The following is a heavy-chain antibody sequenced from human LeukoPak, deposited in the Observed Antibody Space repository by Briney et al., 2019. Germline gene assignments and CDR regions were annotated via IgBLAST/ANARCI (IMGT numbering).Heavy chain of an antibody. CDR3: ARRGFSDSRGFYPDFDY. Sequence: GGSLRLSCAASGFIFIDYYMDWVRQAPGKGLAWVGRSRNKANSYSTEYAAPVKGRFTISRDESKNSMYLQMNSLKTEDTVVYFCARRGFSDSRGFYPDFDYWGRGTLVTVSS. CDR1: GFIFIDYY. D-gene: IGHD3-22*01. V-gene: IGHV3-72*01. J-gene: IGHJ4*02. CDR2: SRNKANSYST.